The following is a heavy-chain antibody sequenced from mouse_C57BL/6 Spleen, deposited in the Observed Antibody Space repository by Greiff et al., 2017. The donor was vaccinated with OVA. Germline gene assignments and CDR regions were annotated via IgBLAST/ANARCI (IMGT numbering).Heavy chain of an antibody. V-gene: IGHV5-6*01. CDR3: ALYGYDEGFAY. D-gene: IGHD2-2*01. CDR2: ISSGGSYT. Sequence: EVQVVESGGDLVKPGGSLKLSCAASGFTFSSYGMSWVRQTPDKRLEWVATISSGGSYTYYPDSVKGRFTISRDNAKNTLYLQMSSLKSEDTAMYYCALYGYDEGFAYWGQGTLVTVSA. CDR1: GFTFSSYG. J-gene: IGHJ3*01.